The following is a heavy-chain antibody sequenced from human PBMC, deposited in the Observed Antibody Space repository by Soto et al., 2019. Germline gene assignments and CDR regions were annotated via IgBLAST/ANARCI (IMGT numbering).Heavy chain of an antibody. CDR3: ARLAAVTPPFYYDF. J-gene: IGHJ4*02. D-gene: IGHD4-17*01. CDR2: INPSAGNA. CDR1: GYTFISYY. V-gene: IGHV1-46*01. Sequence: XSVKVSCKASGYTFISYYMHWVRQAPGQGFEWMGVINPSAGNAVYAQKFQGRVTMTRDTSTSTVYMELSSLRSEDTAMYYCARLAAVTPPFYYDFWSPGIQVTVSS.